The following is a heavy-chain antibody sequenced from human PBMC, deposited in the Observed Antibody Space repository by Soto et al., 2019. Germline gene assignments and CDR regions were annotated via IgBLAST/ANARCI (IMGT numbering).Heavy chain of an antibody. CDR2: IYHTGST. D-gene: IGHD4-17*01. J-gene: IGHJ4*02. CDR3: ATTVLSDFDY. V-gene: IGHV4-30-4*01. CDR1: GASISGGDWF. Sequence: QVQLQESGPGLVKPSQTLSLTSTISGASISGGDWFWSWIRQPPGKGLEWLGYIYHTGSTSYSPSLECRLLISVDTSTTQVSLQLDSVTAADTAVYFCATTVLSDFDYWGQGMRVAVSS.